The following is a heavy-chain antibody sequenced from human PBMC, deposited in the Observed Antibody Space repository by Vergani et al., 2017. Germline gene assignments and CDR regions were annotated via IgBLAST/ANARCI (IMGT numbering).Heavy chain of an antibody. CDR3: ARDVRYYYGSGSYYPTHFDY. V-gene: IGHV1-46*01. CDR1: GYTFTSYY. J-gene: IGHJ4*02. CDR2: INPSGGST. D-gene: IGHD3-10*01. Sequence: QVQLVQSGAEVKKPGASVKVSCKASGYTFTSYYMHWVRQAPGQGLEWMGIINPSGGSTSYAQKFQGRVTMTRDTSTSTVYMELSSLRSDDTAVYYCARDVRYYYGSGSYYPTHFDYWGQGTLVTVSS.